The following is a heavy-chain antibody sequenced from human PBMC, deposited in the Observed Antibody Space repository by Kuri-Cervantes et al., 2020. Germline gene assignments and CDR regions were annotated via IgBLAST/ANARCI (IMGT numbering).Heavy chain of an antibody. D-gene: IGHD5-12*01. CDR2: IYYSGST. J-gene: IGHJ4*02. CDR1: GGSISSGDYY. Sequence: SETLSLTCTVSGGSISSGDYYWSWIRQPPGKGLEWIGYIYYSGSTYYNPSLKSRVTISVDTSKNQFSLKLSSVTAAGTAVYYCARVDVGGYLDWGQGTLVTVSS. CDR3: ARVDVGGYLD. V-gene: IGHV4-30-4*01.